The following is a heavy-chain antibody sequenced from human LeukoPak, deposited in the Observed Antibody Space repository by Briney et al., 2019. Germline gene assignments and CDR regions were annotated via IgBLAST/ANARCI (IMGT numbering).Heavy chain of an antibody. CDR2: IYYSGST. CDR1: GDSISSSSSY. CDR3: ARDHSAASHCFDY. Sequence: SETLSLTCTVSGDSISSSSSYWGWIRQPPGKGLEWIGSIYYSGSTYYNPSLKSRVTISVDTSKNQFSLKLSSVTAADTAVYYCARDHSAASHCFDYWGQGILVTVSS. D-gene: IGHD2-2*01. V-gene: IGHV4-39*07. J-gene: IGHJ4*02.